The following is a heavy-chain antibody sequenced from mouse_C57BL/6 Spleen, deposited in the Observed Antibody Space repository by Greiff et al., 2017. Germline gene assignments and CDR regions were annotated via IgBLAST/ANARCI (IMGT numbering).Heavy chain of an antibody. J-gene: IGHJ3*01. CDR3: ERRGWDGAWFAY. CDR2: IDPSDSYT. CDR1: GYTFTSYW. D-gene: IGHD4-1*01. Sequence: QVQLQQPGAELVKPGASVKLSCKASGYTFTSYWMQWVKQRPGQGLEWIGEIDPSDSYTNYNQKFKGKATMTVDTSSSTANMQLSSLTSEDSAVYYGERRGWDGAWFAYWGQGTLVTVSA. V-gene: IGHV1-50*01.